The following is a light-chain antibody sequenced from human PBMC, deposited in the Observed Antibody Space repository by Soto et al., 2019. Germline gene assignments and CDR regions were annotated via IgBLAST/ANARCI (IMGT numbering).Light chain of an antibody. Sequence: EIVLTQSPATLSLSPGERARLYCRASQSVSSYLAWYQQKPGQAPRLLIYDASNRATGIPARFSGSGSGTDFTLTISSLDPEDFAVYYCQQRSNWPPNFGGGTKV. CDR2: DAS. CDR1: QSVSSY. J-gene: IGKJ4*01. CDR3: QQRSNWPPN. V-gene: IGKV3-11*01.